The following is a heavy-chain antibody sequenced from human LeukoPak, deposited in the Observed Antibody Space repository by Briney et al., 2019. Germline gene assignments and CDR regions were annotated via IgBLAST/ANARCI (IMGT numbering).Heavy chain of an antibody. Sequence: GVSLRLSCAASGFTFSSYAMSWVRQAPGKGLEWVSAITGSGGSTYYADSVKGRFTISRDNSKNTLYLQMDSLRADDTAVYYCAKSTGTGDFDYWGQGTLVTVSS. D-gene: IGHD1-1*01. CDR1: GFTFSSYA. V-gene: IGHV3-23*01. CDR3: AKSTGTGDFDY. CDR2: ITGSGGST. J-gene: IGHJ4*02.